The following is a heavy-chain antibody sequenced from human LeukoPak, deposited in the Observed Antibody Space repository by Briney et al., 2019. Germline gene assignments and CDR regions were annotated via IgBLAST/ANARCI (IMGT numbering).Heavy chain of an antibody. Sequence: SVKVSCKASGGTFSRYAISWVRQAPGQGLEWMGRIIPIFGTANYAQKFQGRVTITTDESTSTAYMELSSLRSEDTAVYYCARDARYCGGDCYSTFDYWCQGTLVTVSS. CDR1: GGTFSRYA. CDR3: ARDARYCGGDCYSTFDY. D-gene: IGHD2-21*02. CDR2: IIPIFGTA. J-gene: IGHJ4*02. V-gene: IGHV1-69*05.